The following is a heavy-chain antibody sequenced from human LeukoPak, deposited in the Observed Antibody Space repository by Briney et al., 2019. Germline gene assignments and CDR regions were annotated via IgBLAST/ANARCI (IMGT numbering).Heavy chain of an antibody. V-gene: IGHV3-11*01. J-gene: IGHJ4*02. CDR1: GFTFSDYY. D-gene: IGHD3-10*01. CDR2: ISSSGSTI. Sequence: GGSLRLSCAASGFTFSDYYMSWIRQAPGKGLEWVSYISSSGSTIYYADSVKGRFTMSRDNAKNSLYLQMNSLRAEDTAVYYCVRDEPISMIRGVIDYWGQGTLVTVSS. CDR3: VRDEPISMIRGVIDY.